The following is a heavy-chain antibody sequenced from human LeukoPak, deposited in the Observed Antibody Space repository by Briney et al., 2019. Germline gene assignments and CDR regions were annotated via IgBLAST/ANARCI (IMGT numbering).Heavy chain of an antibody. D-gene: IGHD6-13*01. J-gene: IGHJ5*02. CDR1: GGSFSGYY. Sequence: SETLSLTCAVYGGSFSGYYWSWIRQPPGKGLEWIGYIYYSGSTNYNPSLKSRVTISVDTSKNQFSLKLSSVTAADTAVYYCAGNSRAGWFDPWGQGTLVTVSS. V-gene: IGHV4-59*01. CDR2: IYYSGST. CDR3: AGNSRAGWFDP.